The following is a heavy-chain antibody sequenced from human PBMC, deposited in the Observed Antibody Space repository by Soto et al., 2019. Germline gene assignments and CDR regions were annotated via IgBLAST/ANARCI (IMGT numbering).Heavy chain of an antibody. V-gene: IGHV4-59*01. D-gene: IGHD1-26*01. J-gene: IGHJ4*02. CDR2: RSYSGST. CDR1: GGSISGYY. CDR3: ARGSSVGATAYFDS. Sequence: QVQLQESGPGLVKPSETLSLTCSVSGGSISGYYWSWIRQPPGKGLEWIGFRSYSGSTNYNPSLRSRVTILLDTSGNRFSLRLSSVTAADTAVYYCARGSSVGATAYFDSWGQGTLVTVSS.